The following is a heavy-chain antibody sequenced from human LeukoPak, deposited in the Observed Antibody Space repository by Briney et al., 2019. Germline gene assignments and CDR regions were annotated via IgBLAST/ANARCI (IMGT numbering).Heavy chain of an antibody. J-gene: IGHJ4*02. CDR1: GGSISSHY. CDR3: ARGGGVTYYDSTGYLWYFDY. D-gene: IGHD3-22*01. CDR2: IYYSGST. Sequence: SETLSLTCTVSGGSISSHYWSWIRQPPGKGLEWIGYIYYSGSTKFNPSLKSRVTISVDTSKNQFSLKLSSVTAADTAVYYCARGGGVTYYDSTGYLWYFDYWGQGTLVTVAS. V-gene: IGHV4-59*11.